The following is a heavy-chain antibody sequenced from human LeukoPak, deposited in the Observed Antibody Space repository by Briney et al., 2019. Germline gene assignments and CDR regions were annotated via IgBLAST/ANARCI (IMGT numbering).Heavy chain of an antibody. D-gene: IGHD2-21*02. V-gene: IGHV1-18*01. CDR1: GYTFTSYG. J-gene: IGHJ3*02. CDR3: ATNCGGDCYSDAFDI. Sequence: ASVKVSCKASGYTFTSYGISWVRQAPGQGLEWMGWISAYNGNTNYAQKLQGRVTMTTDTSTSTAYKELRSLRSDDTAVYYCATNCGGDCYSDAFDIWGQGTMVTVSS. CDR2: ISAYNGNT.